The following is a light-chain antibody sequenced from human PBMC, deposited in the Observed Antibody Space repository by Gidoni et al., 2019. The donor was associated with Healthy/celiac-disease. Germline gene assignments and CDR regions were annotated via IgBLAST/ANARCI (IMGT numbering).Light chain of an antibody. Sequence: DIQMTPSPSSLSASVGDSVTITCQASQDISNYLNWYQQKPGKAPKLLIYDASNLETGVPSRFSGSGSGTDFTLTISSLQPEDIATYYCQQYDNLPVTFGPXTKVDIK. CDR2: DAS. CDR3: QQYDNLPVT. J-gene: IGKJ3*01. V-gene: IGKV1-33*01. CDR1: QDISNY.